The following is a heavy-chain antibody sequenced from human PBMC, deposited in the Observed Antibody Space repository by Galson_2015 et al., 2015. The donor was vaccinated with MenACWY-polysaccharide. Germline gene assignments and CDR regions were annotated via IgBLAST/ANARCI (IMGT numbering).Heavy chain of an antibody. CDR2: IYYSGST. Sequence: TLSLTCTVSGGSISRGGYFWSWIRQHPGKGLEWIAYIYYSGSTLYNPSLKSRITISVDTSKNQFPLKLSSVTAADTAVYYCAREGNPYYYDRPDHPAAFDIWGQGTMVTVSS. CDR1: GGSISRGGYF. D-gene: IGHD3-22*01. CDR3: AREGNPYYYDRPDHPAAFDI. J-gene: IGHJ3*02. V-gene: IGHV4-31*03.